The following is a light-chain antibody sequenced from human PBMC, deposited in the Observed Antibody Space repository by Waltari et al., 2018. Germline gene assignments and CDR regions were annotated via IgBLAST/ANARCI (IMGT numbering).Light chain of an antibody. CDR2: WAS. V-gene: IGKV4-1*01. CDR1: QSLLASSNNRDY. J-gene: IGKJ4*01. Sequence: DIVMTQSPDSLAVSLAERATINCKYSQSLLASSNNRDYLAWFQQKPGQPPKLLISWASTRESGVPDRFSGSGSGTDFTLTISSLQTEDVAVYYCQQHYGFPLTFGGGTRVEIK. CDR3: QQHYGFPLT.